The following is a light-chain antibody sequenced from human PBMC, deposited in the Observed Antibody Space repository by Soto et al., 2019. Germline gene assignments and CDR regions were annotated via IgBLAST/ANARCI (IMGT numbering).Light chain of an antibody. J-gene: IGKJ5*01. V-gene: IGKV1-39*01. Sequence: DILLTQSPSSLSVSLGDRSTLSCRASQSISSYLNWYQQKPGRAPRLLIYDASSLQSGVPARFSGSGSGTDFTLTLSSLQPEDSATYYCQQADSFTTFGQGTRLEIK. CDR2: DAS. CDR1: QSISSY. CDR3: QQADSFTT.